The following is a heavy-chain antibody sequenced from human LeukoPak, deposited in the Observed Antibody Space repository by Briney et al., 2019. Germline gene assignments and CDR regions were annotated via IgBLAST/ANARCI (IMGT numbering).Heavy chain of an antibody. CDR1: GGSISSYY. J-gene: IGHJ4*02. Sequence: PSETLSLTCTVSGGSISSYYCSWIRQPPGKGLEWIGYIYYSGSTNYNPSLKSRVTISVDTSKNQFSLKLSSVTAADTAVYYCARVYSSGWYDVGEYYFDYWGQGTLVTVSS. D-gene: IGHD6-19*01. CDR2: IYYSGST. CDR3: ARVYSSGWYDVGEYYFDY. V-gene: IGHV4-59*08.